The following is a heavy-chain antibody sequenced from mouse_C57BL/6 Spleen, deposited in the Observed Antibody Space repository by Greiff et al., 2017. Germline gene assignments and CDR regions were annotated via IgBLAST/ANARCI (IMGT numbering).Heavy chain of an antibody. CDR1: GFTFSSYA. D-gene: IGHD1-1*01. J-gene: IGHJ4*01. Sequence: EVKLQESGGGLVKPGGSLKLSCAASGFTFSSYAMSWVRQTPEKRLEWVATISDGGSYTYYPDNVKGRFTISRDNAKNNLYLQMSHLKSEDTAMYYCARDTYYYGSSGAMDYWGQGTSVTVSS. CDR2: ISDGGSYT. CDR3: ARDTYYYGSSGAMDY. V-gene: IGHV5-4*01.